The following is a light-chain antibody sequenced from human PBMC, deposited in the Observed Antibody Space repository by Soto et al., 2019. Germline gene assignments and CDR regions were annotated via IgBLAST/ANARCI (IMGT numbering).Light chain of an antibody. Sequence: EIVLTQSPGTLSLSPGERATLSCRASQSVSSSYLAWYQQKPGQAPRRLIYGASSRATGIPDRFSGSGSGTDFTLTISRLEPEDFAVYYCQQYGSSPPVTFGQGTRLEMK. CDR2: GAS. CDR3: QQYGSSPPVT. CDR1: QSVSSSY. V-gene: IGKV3-20*01. J-gene: IGKJ5*01.